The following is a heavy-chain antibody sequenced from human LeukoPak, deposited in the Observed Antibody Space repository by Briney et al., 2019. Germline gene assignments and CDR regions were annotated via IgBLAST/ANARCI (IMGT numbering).Heavy chain of an antibody. D-gene: IGHD2-2*01. CDR1: GYTFTSYD. V-gene: IGHV1-8*01. CDR3: ARAITPPRYCSSTSCNYYYYYMDV. Sequence: ASVKVSCKASGYTFTSYDINWVRQATGQGLEWMGWVNPNSGNTGYAQKFQGRVTMTRNTSISTAYMELSSLRSEDTAVYYCARAITPPRYCSSTSCNYYYYYMDVWGKGTTVTVSS. J-gene: IGHJ6*03. CDR2: VNPNSGNT.